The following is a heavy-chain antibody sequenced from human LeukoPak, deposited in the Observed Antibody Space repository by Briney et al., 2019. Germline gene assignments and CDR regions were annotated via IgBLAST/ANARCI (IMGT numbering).Heavy chain of an antibody. D-gene: IGHD4-17*01. J-gene: IGHJ6*03. CDR1: GGSISSSSYY. Sequence: SETLSLTCTVSGGSISSSSYYWGWIRQPPGKGLEWIGSIYYSGSTYYNPSLKSRVTISVDTSKNQFSLKLSSVTAADTAVYYCARYGRNYYYYMDVWGKGTTVTISS. CDR3: ARYGRNYYYYMDV. V-gene: IGHV4-39*01. CDR2: IYYSGST.